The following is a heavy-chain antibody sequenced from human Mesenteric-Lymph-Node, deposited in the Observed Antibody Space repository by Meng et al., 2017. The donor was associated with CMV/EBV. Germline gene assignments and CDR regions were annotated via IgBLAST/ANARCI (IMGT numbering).Heavy chain of an antibody. J-gene: IGHJ4*02. CDR3: ARETAAGLGFDY. D-gene: IGHD3/OR15-3a*01. CDR1: GYTFTSHS. CDR2: TSGYNGNT. V-gene: IGHV1-18*04. Sequence: CKASGYTFTSHSIRWVRQAPGQGLEWMGWTSGYNGNTNYLQKFQGRVTMTTDTSTSTAYMELRSLKSDDTAVYYCARETAAGLGFDYWGQGTLVPSPQ.